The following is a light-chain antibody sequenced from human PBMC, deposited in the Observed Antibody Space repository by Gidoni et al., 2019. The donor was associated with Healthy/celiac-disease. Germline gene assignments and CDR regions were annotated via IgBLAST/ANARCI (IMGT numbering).Light chain of an antibody. J-gene: IGLJ1*01. CDR3: SSYTSSSTSV. V-gene: IGLV2-14*01. Sequence: QSALTQPASVSGSPGQSITISCTGTSSDVGGYNYVSWYQQHPGKAPKLMLYEVSNRPSGVSNRFSGSKSGNTASLTISGLQAEDEADYYCSSYTSSSTSVFGTGTNVTVL. CDR2: EVS. CDR1: SSDVGGYNY.